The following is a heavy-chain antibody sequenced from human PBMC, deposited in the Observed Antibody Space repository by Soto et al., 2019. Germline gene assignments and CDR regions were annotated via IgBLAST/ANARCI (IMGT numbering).Heavy chain of an antibody. Sequence: GGSLRLSCAASGFTFSNDWMHWVRQAPGKGLVWVSRINSDGTTTNYADSVKGRFTISRDNAKNTLYLQMSSLRAEDTAIYYFLVARTSGRNWFDPWGQRALVPVS. V-gene: IGHV3-74*01. CDR3: LVARTSGRNWFDP. CDR1: GFTFSNDW. CDR2: INSDGTTT. J-gene: IGHJ5*02. D-gene: IGHD6-6*01.